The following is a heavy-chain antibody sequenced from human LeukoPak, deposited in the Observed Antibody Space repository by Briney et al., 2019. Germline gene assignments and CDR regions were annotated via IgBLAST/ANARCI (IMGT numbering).Heavy chain of an antibody. Sequence: SETLSLTCTVSGAAISTYFWSWIRQSPGKGLEWVGYIYSSGSTKYNPSLKSRVTISVDASKNQFALTLRSLTAADTAVYYCARDFWSGSVGFDPWGQGTLVTVSS. V-gene: IGHV4-59*01. J-gene: IGHJ5*02. D-gene: IGHD3-3*01. CDR1: GAAISTYF. CDR3: ARDFWSGSVGFDP. CDR2: IYSSGST.